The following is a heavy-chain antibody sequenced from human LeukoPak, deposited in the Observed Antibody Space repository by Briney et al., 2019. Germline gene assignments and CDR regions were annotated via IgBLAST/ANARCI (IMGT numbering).Heavy chain of an antibody. D-gene: IGHD2-15*01. J-gene: IGHJ6*03. Sequence: GGSLRHSCAASGFTFSYYSMNWVREAPGKGLEWVSYITSNDDTIYYADSVKGRFSISRDNAKNSLYLQMNSLRAEDTAVYYCARGVKSKFCSGDTCYGVDSYYYMDVWGKGTTVTVSS. V-gene: IGHV3-48*04. CDR2: ITSNDDTI. CDR3: ARGVKSKFCSGDTCYGVDSYYYMDV. CDR1: GFTFSYYS.